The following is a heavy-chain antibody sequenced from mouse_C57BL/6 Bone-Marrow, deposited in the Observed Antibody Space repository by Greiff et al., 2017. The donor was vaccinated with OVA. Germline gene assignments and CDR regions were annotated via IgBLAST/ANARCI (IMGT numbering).Heavy chain of an antibody. V-gene: IGHV1-55*01. Sequence: VQVVESGAELVKPGASVKMSCKASGYTFTSYWITWVKQRPGQGLEWIGDIYPGSGSTNYNEKFKSKATLTVDTSSSTAYMQLSSLTSEDSAVYYCARSCGSFAYWGQGTLVTVSA. CDR2: IYPGSGST. CDR1: GYTFTSYW. D-gene: IGHD1-1*02. CDR3: ARSCGSFAY. J-gene: IGHJ3*01.